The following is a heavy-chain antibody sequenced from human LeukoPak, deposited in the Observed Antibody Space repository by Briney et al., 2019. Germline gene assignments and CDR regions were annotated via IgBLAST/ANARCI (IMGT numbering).Heavy chain of an antibody. D-gene: IGHD2-2*01. CDR1: GGTFSSYA. Sequence: ASVKVSCKASGGTFSSYAISWVRQAPGQGLEWMGGIIPIFGTANYAQKFQGRVTITTDESTSTAYMELSSLRSEDTAVYYCARAPRTTLYYYYYMDVWGKGTTVTVSS. J-gene: IGHJ6*03. CDR3: ARAPRTTLYYYYYMDV. CDR2: IIPIFGTA. V-gene: IGHV1-69*05.